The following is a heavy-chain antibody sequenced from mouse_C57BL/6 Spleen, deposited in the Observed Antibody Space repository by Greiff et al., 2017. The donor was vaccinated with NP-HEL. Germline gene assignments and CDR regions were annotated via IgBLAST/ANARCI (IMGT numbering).Heavy chain of an antibody. D-gene: IGHD1-1*01. Sequence: QVQLKQPGAELVMPGASVKLSCKASGYTFTSYWMHWVKQRPGQGLEWIGEIDPSDSYTNYNQKFKGKSTLTVDKSSSTAYMQLSSLTSEDSAVYYCARVTTVPDYWGQGTTLTVSS. CDR3: ARVTTVPDY. CDR1: GYTFTSYW. CDR2: IDPSDSYT. J-gene: IGHJ2*01. V-gene: IGHV1-69*01.